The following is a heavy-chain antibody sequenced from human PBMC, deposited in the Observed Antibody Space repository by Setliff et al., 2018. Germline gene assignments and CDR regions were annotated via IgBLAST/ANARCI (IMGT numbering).Heavy chain of an antibody. Sequence: PGGSLRLSCIVSGSTFRNFGMTWVRQAPGKGLEWLSKISGASSTIYYADSVKGRFTISRDNAQNSLYLQMNNLTAEDTAVYFCARARSNGWEEPDYWGQGTLVTVSS. D-gene: IGHD6-19*01. CDR2: ISGASSTI. CDR1: GSTFRNFG. CDR3: ARARSNGWEEPDY. J-gene: IGHJ4*02. V-gene: IGHV3-48*01.